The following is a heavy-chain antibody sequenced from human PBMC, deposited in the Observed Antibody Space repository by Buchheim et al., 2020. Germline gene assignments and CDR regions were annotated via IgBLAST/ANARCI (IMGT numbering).Heavy chain of an antibody. CDR2: IKSKTDGGTT. V-gene: IGHV3-15*01. D-gene: IGHD3-9*01. CDR1: GFTFSNAW. Sequence: EVQLVESGGGLVKPGGSLRLSCAASGFTFSNAWMSWVRQAPGKGLEWVGRIKSKTDGGTTDYAAPVKGRFTISRDDSKNTLYLQMNSLKTEDTAVYYCTTRASGLRYFDWLLRTSYYFDYWGQGTL. CDR3: TTRASGLRYFDWLLRTSYYFDY. J-gene: IGHJ4*02.